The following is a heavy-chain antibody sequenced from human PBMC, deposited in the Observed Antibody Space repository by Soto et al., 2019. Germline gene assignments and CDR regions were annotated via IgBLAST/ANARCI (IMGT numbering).Heavy chain of an antibody. V-gene: IGHV1-46*01. J-gene: IGHJ4*02. D-gene: IGHD3-22*01. CDR1: GYTFSSYY. CDR2: INPRGGTT. CDR3: ATVRRSSGYYYGY. Sequence: ASVQVSCEASGYTFSSYYMHWVRHPPGQELQWMGIINPRGGTTTYTKTFKRRVTITRATSTSTCYMELRRLRPDDTAVYYRATVRRSSGYYYGYWGQGTPVTVSS.